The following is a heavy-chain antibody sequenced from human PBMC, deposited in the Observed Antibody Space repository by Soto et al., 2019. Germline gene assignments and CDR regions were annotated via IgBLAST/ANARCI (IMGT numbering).Heavy chain of an antibody. CDR3: ARDFPPTAVAGSDY. CDR1: GFTFRSYC. Sequence: PGGAPGLSFAASGFTFRSYCLPRVRQAPGKGLEWVAVIWYDGSNKYYADSVKGRFTISRDNSKNTLYLQMNSLRAEDTAVYYCARDFPPTAVAGSDYWGQGTLVTVSS. D-gene: IGHD6-19*01. V-gene: IGHV3-33*01. J-gene: IGHJ4*02. CDR2: IWYDGSNK.